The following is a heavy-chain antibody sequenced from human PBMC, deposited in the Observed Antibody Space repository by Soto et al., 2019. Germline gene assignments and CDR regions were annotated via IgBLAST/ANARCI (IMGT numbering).Heavy chain of an antibody. Sequence: QVQLAQSGAEVKKPGSSVKVSCKASGGTFSSYAISWVRQAPGQGLKWMGGIIPIFGTADYAQKFQGRVTITADESTSTAYMELSSLRSEDTAVYYCASVETQRYYYGMDVWGQGTTVTVSS. D-gene: IGHD2-15*01. CDR3: ASVETQRYYYGMDV. CDR1: GGTFSSYA. J-gene: IGHJ6*02. CDR2: IIPIFGTA. V-gene: IGHV1-69*12.